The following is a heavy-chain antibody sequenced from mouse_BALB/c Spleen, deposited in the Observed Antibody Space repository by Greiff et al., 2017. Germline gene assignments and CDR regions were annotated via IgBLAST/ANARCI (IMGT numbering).Heavy chain of an antibody. CDR2: ISSGGSYT. J-gene: IGHJ3*01. V-gene: IGHV5-9-4*01. Sequence: EVQGVESGGGLVKPGGSLKLSCAASGFTFSSYAMSWVRQSPEKRLEWVAEISSGGSYTYYPDTVTGRFTISRDNAKNTLYLEMSSLRSEDTAMYYCAGYYDYDGFAYWGQGTLVTVSA. D-gene: IGHD2-4*01. CDR3: AGYYDYDGFAY. CDR1: GFTFSSYA.